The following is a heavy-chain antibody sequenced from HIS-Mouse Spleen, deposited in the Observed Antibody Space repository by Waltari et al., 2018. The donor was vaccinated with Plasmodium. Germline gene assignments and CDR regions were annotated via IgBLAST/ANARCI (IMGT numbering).Heavy chain of an antibody. Sequence: EVQLVESGGGLVQPGGSLRLSCAASGFTFSSYWMGGVRQGPGKWLGWVANIKQDGSAKYYVDSVKGRFTISRDNAKNSLYLQMNSLRAEDTAVYYCASSWYWYFDLWGRGTLVTVSS. D-gene: IGHD6-13*01. CDR1: GFTFSSYW. CDR3: ASSWYWYFDL. J-gene: IGHJ2*01. V-gene: IGHV3-7*01. CDR2: IKQDGSAK.